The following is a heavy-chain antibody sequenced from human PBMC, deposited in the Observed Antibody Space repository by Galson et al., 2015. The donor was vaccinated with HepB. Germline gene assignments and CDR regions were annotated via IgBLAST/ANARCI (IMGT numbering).Heavy chain of an antibody. J-gene: IGHJ3*01. CDR2: IYPGDSDT. Sequence: QSGAEVKKPGESLKISCKGSGYSFTTYWIGWVRQMPGKGLEWMGIIYPGDSDTRYSPSFQGQVSTSTDKSFSTAYLQWSSLKASDTAMYYCARRAYCGGGCSADHDAFDFWGQGTMVTVSS. CDR1: GYSFTTYW. D-gene: IGHD2-21*02. CDR3: ARRAYCGGGCSADHDAFDF. V-gene: IGHV5-51*01.